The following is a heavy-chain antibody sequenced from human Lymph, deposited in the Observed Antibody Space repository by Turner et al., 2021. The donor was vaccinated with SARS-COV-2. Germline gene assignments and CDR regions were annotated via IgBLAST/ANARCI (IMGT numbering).Heavy chain of an antibody. CDR3: AKNEMAMIVVVITLFDY. Sequence: EVQLLESGGGLVQPGGSLRLSWAASGFTFSSYAMSWVRQAPGKGLGWVSVISGSGGSTYYADSVKGRFTISRDNSKNTLYLQMNSLRAEDTAVYYCAKNEMAMIVVVITLFDYWGQGTLVTVS. J-gene: IGHJ4*02. D-gene: IGHD3-22*01. CDR2: ISGSGGST. CDR1: GFTFSSYA. V-gene: IGHV3-23*01.